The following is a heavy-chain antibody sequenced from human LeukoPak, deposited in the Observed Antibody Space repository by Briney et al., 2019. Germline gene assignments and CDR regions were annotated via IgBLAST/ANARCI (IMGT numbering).Heavy chain of an antibody. V-gene: IGHV4-61*02. Sequence: SETLSLTCTVSGGAISIGSYYWGWIRQPAGKGLEWIGRIYTSGSTNYNPSLKSRVTISVDTSKNQFSLKLSTVTAADTAVYYCARAGYSSSWDEGFDYWGQGTLVTVSS. CDR3: ARAGYSSSWDEGFDY. D-gene: IGHD6-13*01. J-gene: IGHJ4*02. CDR2: IYTSGST. CDR1: GGAISIGSYY.